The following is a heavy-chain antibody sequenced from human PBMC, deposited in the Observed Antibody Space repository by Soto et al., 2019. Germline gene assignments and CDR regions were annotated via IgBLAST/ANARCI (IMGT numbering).Heavy chain of an antibody. CDR1: GYSFTSLD. D-gene: IGHD1-26*01. J-gene: IGHJ4*02. CDR3: ARGVSAGVDY. V-gene: IGHV1-8*01. Sequence: QVQLVQAGAELREPGASVKVSCKASGYSFTSLDINWVRQTAGQGREWRGWMQPRTGSTGYAQKFQGRVIMTRYTSINTAYMELTTLTSDDTAFYYCARGVSAGVDYWGQGTLVTFSS. CDR2: MQPRTGST.